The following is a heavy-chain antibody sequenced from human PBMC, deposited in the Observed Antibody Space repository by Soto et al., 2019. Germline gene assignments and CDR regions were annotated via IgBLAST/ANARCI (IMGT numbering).Heavy chain of an antibody. D-gene: IGHD3-22*01. CDR1: GVTFSLYV. CDR3: VRARSTDSRPDY. V-gene: IGHV3-21*01. CDR2: ITSSSSYI. Sequence: GSLRVSRAASGVTFSLYVMIWVLQAPGKGLEWVASITSSSSYIYYEDSLKGRFTISRDNAKNSLFLQLDSLRAEDTAVYLCVRARSTDSRPDYWRHGTLVTVS. J-gene: IGHJ4*01.